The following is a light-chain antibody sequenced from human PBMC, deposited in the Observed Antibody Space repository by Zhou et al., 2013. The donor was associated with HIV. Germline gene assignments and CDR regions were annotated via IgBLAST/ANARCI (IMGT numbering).Light chain of an antibody. CDR2: AAS. CDR1: QGISNS. CDR3: QQYSVTPPWT. J-gene: IGKJ1*01. Sequence: DIQMTQSPSSLSAPVGDRVTITCRASQGISNSLAWYQQKPGKAPKLLVFAASRLQSGVPSRFSGGGSGTDYTLTISSLQPEDFATYYCQQYSVTPPWTFGQGTRVEVK. V-gene: IGKV1-NL1*01.